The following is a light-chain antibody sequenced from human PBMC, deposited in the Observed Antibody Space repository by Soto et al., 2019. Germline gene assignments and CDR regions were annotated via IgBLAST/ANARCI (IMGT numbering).Light chain of an antibody. CDR3: QKYNSARWT. V-gene: IGKV3-15*01. J-gene: IGKJ1*01. Sequence: ETVMTQSPATLSVSPGEGATLSFRASQSVSSNLVWYQHRPGQAPRLLIYGASTRATDIPDRFSGSGSGTDITLTISSLQPEDVATYYCQKYNSARWTFGQGTKVDIK. CDR2: GAS. CDR1: QSVSSN.